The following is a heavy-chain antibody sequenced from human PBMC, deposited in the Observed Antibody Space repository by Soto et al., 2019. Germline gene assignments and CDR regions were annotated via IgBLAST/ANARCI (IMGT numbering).Heavy chain of an antibody. D-gene: IGHD3-10*01. V-gene: IGHV3-74*01. CDR2: IDNAGTDS. J-gene: IGHJ6*04. CDR3: ARGWFGPDV. CDR1: GFTLSGRS. Sequence: EVQLVESGGGLVQPGGSLRLSCAASGFTLSGRSMHWVRQAPGKGLVWVSGIDNAGTDSTYADSVKGRFTSSRDNAKNMLDLQRNSLRVEDTAVYYCARGWFGPDVWGKGTTVTVSS.